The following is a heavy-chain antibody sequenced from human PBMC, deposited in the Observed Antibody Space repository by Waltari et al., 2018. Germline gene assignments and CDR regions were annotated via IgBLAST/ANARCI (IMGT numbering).Heavy chain of an antibody. V-gene: IGHV1-69*19. D-gene: IGHD3-9*01. CDR3: ARGVLRYFDGHVDGMDV. CDR2: SIPSFGTA. CDR1: GGTFSSYA. J-gene: IGHJ6*02. Sequence: QVQLVQSGAEVKKPGSSVKVSCKASGGTFSSYAISWVRQAPGQGREWMGGSIPSFGTANYAQKFQGRVTITADESTSTAYMELSSRRSEETAVYYCARGVLRYFDGHVDGMDVWGQGTTVTVSS.